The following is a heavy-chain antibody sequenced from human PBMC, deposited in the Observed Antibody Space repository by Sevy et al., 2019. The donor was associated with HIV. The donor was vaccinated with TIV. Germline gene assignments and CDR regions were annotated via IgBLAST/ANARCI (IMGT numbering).Heavy chain of an antibody. CDR2: INHSGST. CDR1: DGSFSGYY. CDR3: ARHCGSTSCSHAFDI. V-gene: IGHV4-34*01. J-gene: IGHJ3*02. D-gene: IGHD2-2*01. Sequence: SETLSLTCAVYDGSFSGYYSSWIRQPPGKGLEWIGEINHSGSTNYNPSLKSRVTISVDTSKNQFSLKLSSVTAADTAVYYCARHCGSTSCSHAFDIWGQGTMVTVSS.